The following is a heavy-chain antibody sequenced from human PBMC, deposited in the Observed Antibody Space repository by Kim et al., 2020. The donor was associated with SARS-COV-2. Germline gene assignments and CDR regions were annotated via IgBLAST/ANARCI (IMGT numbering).Heavy chain of an antibody. J-gene: IGHJ6*03. Sequence: GGSLRLSCAASGFTFSSYAMSWVRQAPGRGLEWVSTISGSGGSTYYADSVKGRFTISRDNSKNTLYLQMNSLRAEDTAVYYCAKSAPDYDFWGAYTYCYSFDSMDVWGKGTTVTVSS. CDR3: AKSAPDYDFWGAYTYCYSFDSMDV. CDR2: ISGSGGST. D-gene: IGHD3-3*01. V-gene: IGHV3-23*01. CDR1: GFTFSSYA.